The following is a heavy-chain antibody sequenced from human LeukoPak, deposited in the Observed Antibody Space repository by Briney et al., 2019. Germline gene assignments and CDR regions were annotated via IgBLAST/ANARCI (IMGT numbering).Heavy chain of an antibody. D-gene: IGHD3-10*01. CDR1: GYTLTSYH. Sequence: ASVKVSCKASGYTLTSYHMHWVRQAPGQGLEWMGFINPSGGSTSYAQKFQDRVTMTRDTSTSTVYMELSSLRSEDTAVYYCARNRDSGFDYWGQGTLVTVSS. CDR2: INPSGGST. V-gene: IGHV1-46*01. J-gene: IGHJ4*02. CDR3: ARNRDSGFDY.